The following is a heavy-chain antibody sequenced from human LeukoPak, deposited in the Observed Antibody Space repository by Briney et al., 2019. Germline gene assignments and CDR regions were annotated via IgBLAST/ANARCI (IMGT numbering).Heavy chain of an antibody. CDR2: INPSGGST. Sequence: ASVKVSCKASGYTFTSYYMHWERQAPGQGLEWMGIINPSGGSTSYAQKFQGRVTMTRDTSTSTVYMELSSLRSEDTAVYYCARDGEYCGGDCQPAEYFQHWGQGTLVTVSS. CDR3: ARDGEYCGGDCQPAEYFQH. CDR1: GYTFTSYY. D-gene: IGHD2-21*01. V-gene: IGHV1-46*01. J-gene: IGHJ1*01.